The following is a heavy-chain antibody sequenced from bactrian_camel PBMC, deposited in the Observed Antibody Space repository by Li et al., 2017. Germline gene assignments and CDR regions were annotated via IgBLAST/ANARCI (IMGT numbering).Heavy chain of an antibody. V-gene: IGHV3S54*01. D-gene: IGHD3*01. CDR2: IWTGGGTT. CDR3: AFGSRPGWCSLRLRGADFGH. CDR1: EDHYLS. Sequence: HVQLVESGGGSVQSGGSLTLSCTASEDHYLSFGWFRQAPGKEREGVAAIWTGGGTTYYADSVKGRFTISRDNGRNTLYLQMDDLKPEDSATYYCAFGSRPGWCSLRLRGADFGHWGQGTQVTVS. J-gene: IGHJ6*01.